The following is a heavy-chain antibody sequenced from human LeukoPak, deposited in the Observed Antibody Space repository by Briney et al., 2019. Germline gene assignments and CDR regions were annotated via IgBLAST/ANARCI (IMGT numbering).Heavy chain of an antibody. CDR1: GGSISSGGYY. V-gene: IGHV4-61*08. Sequence: PSETLSLTCTVSGGSISSGGYYWSWIRQHPGKGLEWIGYIYYSGSTYYNPSLKSRVTISVGTSKHQFSLKLNSVAAADTAVYYCARSLSSGWSYFDYWGQGTLVTVSS. CDR3: ARSLSSGWSYFDY. D-gene: IGHD6-19*01. J-gene: IGHJ4*02. CDR2: IYYSGST.